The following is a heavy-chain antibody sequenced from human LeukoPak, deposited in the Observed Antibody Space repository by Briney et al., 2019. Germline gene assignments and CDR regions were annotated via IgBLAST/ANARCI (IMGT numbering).Heavy chain of an antibody. Sequence: GGSLRLSCAASGFTLSSYAMSWVRQAPGKGLEWVSAISDTGNTYHADSVKGRFTISRDSSKNTLFLQMNGLRPEDAAVYYCAKAPVTTCRGAFCYPFDYWGLGTLVTVSS. CDR2: ISDTGNT. J-gene: IGHJ4*02. D-gene: IGHD2-15*01. V-gene: IGHV3-23*01. CDR3: AKAPVTTCRGAFCYPFDY. CDR1: GFTLSSYA.